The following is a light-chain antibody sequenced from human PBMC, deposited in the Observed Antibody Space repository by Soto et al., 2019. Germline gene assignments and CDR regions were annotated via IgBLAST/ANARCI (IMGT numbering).Light chain of an antibody. Sequence: IVLTQSPGTLSLSPVERATLSCRASQSVSNNYLAWYQQKPGQAPRLLIYGASNRATGIPDRFSGSGSGTDFTLTISRLEPEDFAVYYCQQYGRSGTFGQGTKVDIK. V-gene: IGKV3-20*01. CDR3: QQYGRSGT. CDR1: QSVSNNY. J-gene: IGKJ1*01. CDR2: GAS.